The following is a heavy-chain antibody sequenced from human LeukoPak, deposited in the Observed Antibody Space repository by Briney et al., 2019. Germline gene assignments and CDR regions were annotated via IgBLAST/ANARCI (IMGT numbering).Heavy chain of an antibody. CDR2: IYYSGST. J-gene: IGHJ4*02. CDR3: ARGLGEQLGGGAFDY. D-gene: IGHD6-6*01. Sequence: PSETLSLTCSVSGDSLNSYFWSWIRQPAGGALEWIGYIYYSGSTNYNPSLKSRVTISVDTPKNQFSLKLSSVTAADTAVYYCARGLGEQLGGGAFDYWGQGTLVTVSS. CDR1: GDSLNSYF. V-gene: IGHV4-59*01.